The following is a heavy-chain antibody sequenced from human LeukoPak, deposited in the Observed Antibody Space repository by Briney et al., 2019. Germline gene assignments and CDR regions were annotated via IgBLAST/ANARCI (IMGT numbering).Heavy chain of an antibody. CDR2: LRYDGRNQ. J-gene: IGHJ4*02. Sequence: GGSLRLSCVASGFTFNSYGMNWVRQAPGKELEWVSFLRYDGRNQHYADSVGGRFTISRDNPNNTLYLQMNNLRPEDTAVYYCAKAPVAGAPAYYFNNWGKGTLVTVS. CDR1: GFTFNSYG. CDR3: AKAPVAGAPAYYFNN. D-gene: IGHD6-19*01. V-gene: IGHV3-30*02.